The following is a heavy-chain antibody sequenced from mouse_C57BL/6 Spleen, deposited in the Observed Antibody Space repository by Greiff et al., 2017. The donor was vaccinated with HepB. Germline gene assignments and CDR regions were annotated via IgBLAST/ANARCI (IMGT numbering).Heavy chain of an antibody. J-gene: IGHJ4*01. CDR2: ISSGSSTI. D-gene: IGHD3-3*01. CDR3: ARRDWSYAMDY. V-gene: IGHV5-17*01. Sequence: EVHLVESGGGLVKPGGSLKLSCAASGFTFSDYGMHWVRQAPEKGLEWVAYISSGSSTIYYADTVKGRFTISRDNAKNTLFLQMNSLRSEDTAMYYCARRDWSYAMDYWGQGTSVTVSS. CDR1: GFTFSDYG.